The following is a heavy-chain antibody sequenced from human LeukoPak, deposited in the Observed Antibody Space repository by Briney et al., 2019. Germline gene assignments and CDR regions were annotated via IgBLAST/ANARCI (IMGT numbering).Heavy chain of an antibody. CDR3: ARRGMGYSGYDGYWYFDL. Sequence: GESLKISCKGSGYTFTNYWIGWVRQMPGKGLEWMGRIDPSDSYINYSPSFQGHVTISADKSNSTAYPQWSPLKASDTAMYYCARRGMGYSGYDGYWYFDLWGRGTLVTVSS. V-gene: IGHV5-10-1*01. J-gene: IGHJ2*01. CDR2: IDPSDSYI. CDR1: GYTFTNYW. D-gene: IGHD5-12*01.